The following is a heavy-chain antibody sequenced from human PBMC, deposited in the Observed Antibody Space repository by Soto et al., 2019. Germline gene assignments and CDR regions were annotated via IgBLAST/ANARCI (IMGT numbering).Heavy chain of an antibody. J-gene: IGHJ5*01. CDR1: GESVSTNSAT. Sequence: QVQLQQSGPGLVKPSQTLSLTCAISGESVSTNSATWDWIRQSPSRGLEWLGRTYYRAKWYHDYALSVKGRITINADTSNNPLSLQLNSVTPDDTAVYYCARLIGDSWLDSWGQGTLVTVSS. D-gene: IGHD2-8*01. CDR2: TYYRAKWYH. V-gene: IGHV6-1*01. CDR3: ARLIGDSWLDS.